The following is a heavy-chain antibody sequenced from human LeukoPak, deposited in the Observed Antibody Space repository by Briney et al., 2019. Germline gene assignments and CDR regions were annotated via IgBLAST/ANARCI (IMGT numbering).Heavy chain of an antibody. CDR2: INPNSGGT. CDR1: GYTFTGYY. V-gene: IGHV1-2*02. CDR3: ARNPALERAGKGNWFDP. J-gene: IGHJ5*02. Sequence: VASVKVSCKASGYTFTGYYMHWVRQAPGQGLEWMGWINPNSGGTNYAQKFQGRVTMTRDTSISTAYMELSRLRSDDTAVYYCARNPALERAGKGNWFDPWGQGTLVTVSS. D-gene: IGHD6-13*01.